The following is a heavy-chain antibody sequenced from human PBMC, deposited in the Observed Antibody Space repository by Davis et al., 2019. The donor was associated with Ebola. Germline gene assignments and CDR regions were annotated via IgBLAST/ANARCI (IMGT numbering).Heavy chain of an antibody. Sequence: MPSETLSLTCTVSGGSISSYYWGWIRQPPGKGLEWIGSIYYSGSTYYNPSLKSRVTISVDTSKNQFSLKLSSVTAADTAVYYCETQYMITFGGVIVNAFDIWGQGTMVTVSS. J-gene: IGHJ3*02. CDR1: GGSISSYY. CDR3: ETQYMITFGGVIVNAFDI. V-gene: IGHV4-39*01. CDR2: IYYSGST. D-gene: IGHD3-16*02.